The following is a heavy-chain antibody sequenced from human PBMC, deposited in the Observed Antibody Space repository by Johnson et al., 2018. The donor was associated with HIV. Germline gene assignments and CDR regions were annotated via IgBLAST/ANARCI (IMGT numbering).Heavy chain of an antibody. CDR1: GFTFSSYG. CDR2: IRYDGSNK. CDR3: ARRTVVTPGAFDI. V-gene: IGHV3-30*02. J-gene: IGHJ3*02. Sequence: QVQLVESGGGVVQPGGSLRLSCAASGFTFSSYGMHWVRQAPGKGLEWVAFIRYDGSNKYFAASGKGRFTISRDNSKNTLYLQMNSLRAEDTAVYYCARRTVVTPGAFDIWGQGTMVTVSS. D-gene: IGHD4-23*01.